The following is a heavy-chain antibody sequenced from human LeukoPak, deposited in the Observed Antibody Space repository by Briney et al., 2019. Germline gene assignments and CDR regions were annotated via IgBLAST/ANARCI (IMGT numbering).Heavy chain of an antibody. CDR3: AKDRDRFENLDY. J-gene: IGHJ4*02. D-gene: IGHD3-10*01. CDR2: IYYDGSIK. V-gene: IGHV3-33*06. Sequence: GGSLRLSCAASGFTFSSYGMHWVRQAPGKGLEWVAVIYYDGSIKYYADPVRGRFTISRDNSKNTLYLQMNSLRAEDTAVYYCAKDRDRFENLDYWGQGTQVTVSS. CDR1: GFTFSSYG.